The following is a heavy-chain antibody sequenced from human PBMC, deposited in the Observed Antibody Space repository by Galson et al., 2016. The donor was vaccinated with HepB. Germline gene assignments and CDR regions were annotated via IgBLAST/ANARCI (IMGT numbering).Heavy chain of an antibody. J-gene: IGHJ4*02. Sequence: SETLSLTCTVSGDSISSRSYYWVWIRQPPGKGLEWVATVYSSGSTYYNPSLQSRVTISVDTSKNQFSLKVNSVTAADTAVYYRAGRSPNDYGDPHFDYWGRGTLVTVSS. CDR3: AGRSPNDYGDPHFDY. CDR1: GDSISSRSYY. CDR2: VYSSGST. D-gene: IGHD4-17*01. V-gene: IGHV4-39*01.